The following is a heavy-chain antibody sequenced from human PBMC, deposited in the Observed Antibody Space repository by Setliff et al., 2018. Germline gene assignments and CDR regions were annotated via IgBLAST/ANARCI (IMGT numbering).Heavy chain of an antibody. V-gene: IGHV3-30-3*01. CDR3: VNSYRGYDDYPDY. CDR1: GFTISYYA. CDR2: SRYAENYQ. Sequence: GGSLRLSCAASGFTISYYAIHWVRQAPGKGLEWVAVSRYAENYQYYVDSVQDRFTISRDNAKNSLYLQMNSLRVEDTAVYYCVNSYRGYDDYPDYWGQGTLVTVSS. J-gene: IGHJ4*02. D-gene: IGHD3-16*02.